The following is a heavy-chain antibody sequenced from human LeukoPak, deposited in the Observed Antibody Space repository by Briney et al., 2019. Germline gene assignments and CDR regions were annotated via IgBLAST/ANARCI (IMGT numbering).Heavy chain of an antibody. CDR2: IWYDGSNK. Sequence: GGSLRLSCAASGFTFSFYGMHWVRQAPGKGLEWVAIIWYDGSNKYYADSVKGRFTISRDNSKNTLYLQMNSLRAEDTAVYYCARGKYSSGWFDYWGQGTLVTVSS. V-gene: IGHV3-33*01. D-gene: IGHD6-19*01. CDR3: ARGKYSSGWFDY. CDR1: GFTFSFYG. J-gene: IGHJ4*02.